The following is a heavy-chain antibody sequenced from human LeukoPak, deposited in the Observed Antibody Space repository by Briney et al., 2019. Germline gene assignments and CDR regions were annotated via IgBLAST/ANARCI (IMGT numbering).Heavy chain of an antibody. CDR1: GGSISSSSYY. D-gene: IGHD2-21*02. V-gene: IGHV4-39*07. CDR2: IYYSGST. J-gene: IGHJ4*02. CDR3: ARVGVVVTSPSFDY. Sequence: SETLSLTCTVSGGSISSSSYYWGWIRQPPGKGLEWIGSIYYSGSTYYNPSLKSRVTISVDTSKNQFSLKLSSVTAADTAVYYCARVGVVVTSPSFDYWGRGTLVTVSS.